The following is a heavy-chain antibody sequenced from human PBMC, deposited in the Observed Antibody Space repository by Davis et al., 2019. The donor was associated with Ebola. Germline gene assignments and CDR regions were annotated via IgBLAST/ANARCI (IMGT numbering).Heavy chain of an antibody. CDR2: IYYSGST. CDR1: GGSISSYY. D-gene: IGHD6-19*01. Sequence: SETLSLTCTVSGGSISSYYWSWIRQPPGKGLEWIGYIYYSGSTHYNPSLKSRVTISVDTSKNQFSLKLSSVTAADTAVYYCARLNSSGWYEGIDYWGQGTLVTVSS. J-gene: IGHJ4*02. V-gene: IGHV4-59*08. CDR3: ARLNSSGWYEGIDY.